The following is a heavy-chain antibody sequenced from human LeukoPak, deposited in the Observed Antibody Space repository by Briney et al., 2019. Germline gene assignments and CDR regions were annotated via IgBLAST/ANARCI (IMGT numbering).Heavy chain of an antibody. D-gene: IGHD6-13*01. CDR2: IYTSGST. J-gene: IGHJ3*02. CDR1: GGSISSYF. CDR3: ARDLDSSSWYGLGAFDI. V-gene: IGHV4-4*07. Sequence: PSETLSLTCTVSGGSISSYFWNWIRQPAGKGLEWIGRIYTSGSTNYNPSLKSRVTMSVDTSKNQFSLKLSSVTAADTAVYYCARDLDSSSWYGLGAFDIWGQGTMVTVSS.